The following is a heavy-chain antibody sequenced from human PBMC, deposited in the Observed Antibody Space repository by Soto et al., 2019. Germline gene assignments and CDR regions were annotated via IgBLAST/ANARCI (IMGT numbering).Heavy chain of an antibody. V-gene: IGHV1-46*01. J-gene: IGHJ6*02. CDR1: GYTFTSYY. CDR3: ARDIGYSSSWYNYYYYGMAV. Sequence: ASVKVSCKASGYTFTSYYMHWVRQAPGQGLEWMGIINPSGGSTSYAQKFQGRVTMTRDTSTSTVYMELSSLRSEDTAVYYCARDIGYSSSWYNYYYYGMAVWGQGTTVTVSS. D-gene: IGHD6-13*01. CDR2: INPSGGST.